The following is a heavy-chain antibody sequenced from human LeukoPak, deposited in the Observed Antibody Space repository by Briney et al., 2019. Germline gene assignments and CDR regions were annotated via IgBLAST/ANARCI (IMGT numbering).Heavy chain of an antibody. J-gene: IGHJ4*02. CDR2: ISPTGYTI. CDR1: ALSFSSYE. CDR3: ARVGYHGSGSFDY. Sequence: GGSLRLSCAASALSFSSYEMNWVRQAPGQGLEWVSYISPTGYTIYYADSVKGRFTISRDSAKNSLYLQMSSLRAEDTAVYYCARVGYHGSGSFDYWGQGTLVTVSS. D-gene: IGHD3-10*01. V-gene: IGHV3-48*03.